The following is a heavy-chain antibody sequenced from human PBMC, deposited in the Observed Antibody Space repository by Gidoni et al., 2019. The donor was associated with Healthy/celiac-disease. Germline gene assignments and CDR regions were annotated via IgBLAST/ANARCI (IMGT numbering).Heavy chain of an antibody. J-gene: IGHJ4*02. CDR3: ARDLSIAAAGVDY. Sequence: EVQLVESGGGLVKPGGSLRLSCAASGFTFSSYSMNWVRQAPGKGLEWVSSISSSSSYIYYADSVKGRFTISRDNAKNSLYLQMNSLRAEDTAVYYCARDLSIAAAGVDYWGQGTLVTVSS. CDR1: GFTFSSYS. CDR2: ISSSSSYI. D-gene: IGHD6-13*01. V-gene: IGHV3-21*01.